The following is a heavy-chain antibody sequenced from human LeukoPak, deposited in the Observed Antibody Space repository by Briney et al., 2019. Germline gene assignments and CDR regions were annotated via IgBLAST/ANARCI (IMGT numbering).Heavy chain of an antibody. Sequence: GGSLRLSCAASGFTFSSYWMHWVRQAPGKGLVWVSRINTDGSSTSYADSVKGRFTISRDNAKNTLYLQMNSLRAEDTAVYYCARASLPYDFWSGYSYYYYYYYMDVWGKGTTVTVSS. CDR2: INTDGSST. CDR3: ARASLPYDFWSGYSYYYYYYYMDV. V-gene: IGHV3-74*01. CDR1: GFTFSSYW. D-gene: IGHD3-3*01. J-gene: IGHJ6*03.